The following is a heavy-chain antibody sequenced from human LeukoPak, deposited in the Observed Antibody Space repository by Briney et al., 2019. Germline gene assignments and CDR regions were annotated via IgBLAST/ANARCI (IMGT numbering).Heavy chain of an antibody. D-gene: IGHD4-17*01. CDR3: ARVSGEHRDY. J-gene: IGHJ4*02. Sequence: PGGSLRLSCAASGFTFSSYSMNWVRQAPGKGLEWVSSISSSSSYIYYADSVKGRFTISRDNAENSLYLQMNTLRAEDTAVYYCARVSGEHRDYWGQGTLVTVSS. CDR1: GFTFSSYS. CDR2: ISSSSSYI. V-gene: IGHV3-21*01.